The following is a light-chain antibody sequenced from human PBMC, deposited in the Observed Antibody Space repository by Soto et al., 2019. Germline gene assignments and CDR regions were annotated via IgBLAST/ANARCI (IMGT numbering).Light chain of an antibody. V-gene: IGKV1-9*01. CDR2: AAS. CDR3: HQVYTYPRT. J-gene: IGKJ1*01. CDR1: QAISRY. Sequence: IQLTQSPSSLSAYAGDRVTITCRASQAISRYLAWYQQKPGNAPNLLIYAASTLRSGVSSRFSGSASGTDFTLTISNLRPEDSATYYCHQVYTYPRTFGQGTKVEIK.